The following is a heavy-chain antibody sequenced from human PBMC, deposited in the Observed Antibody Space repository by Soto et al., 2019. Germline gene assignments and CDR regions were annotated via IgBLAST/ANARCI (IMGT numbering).Heavy chain of an antibody. CDR1: GYTFTSYG. V-gene: IGHV1-18*01. CDR3: NKYSGSLSIPAA. Sequence: GASVKVSCKTFGYTFTSYGISWVRQAPGQGLEWMGWISGYNGNTNYAQKVQGRVTMTTDTSTSTAYMEMRSLRSDDTAVYYCNKYSGSLSIPAALGPGTLVTVS. CDR2: ISGYNGNT. J-gene: IGHJ5*02. D-gene: IGHD1-26*01.